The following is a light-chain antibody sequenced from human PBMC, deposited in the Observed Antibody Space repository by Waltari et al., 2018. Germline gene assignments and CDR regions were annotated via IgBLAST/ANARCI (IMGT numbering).Light chain of an antibody. CDR2: VNSDGSH. V-gene: IGLV4-69*01. Sequence: QLVLTQSPSASASLGASVKLTCTLASWPSSNIIPWLQQQPEKGPRYLMKVNSDGSHSKGDEIPDRFSGSSSGAERYLTISSLQSEDEADYYCQTGGHGTWVFGGGTKLTVL. J-gene: IGLJ3*02. CDR1: SWPSSNI. CDR3: QTGGHGTWV.